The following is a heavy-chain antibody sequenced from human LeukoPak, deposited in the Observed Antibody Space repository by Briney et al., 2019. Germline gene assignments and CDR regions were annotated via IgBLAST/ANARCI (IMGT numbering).Heavy chain of an antibody. D-gene: IGHD3/OR15-3a*01. V-gene: IGHV4-38-2*01. J-gene: IGHJ5*02. CDR2: IYHSGST. CDR1: GYSISSGYY. Sequence: SETLSLTCAVSGYSISSGYYWGWIRHPPGTGLEWIGYIYHSGSTYYIPSLKSRVTISVDASKNQFSLKLSSVTAADTAVYYCARYYFGLRASGWFDPWGQGTLVTVSS. CDR3: ARYYFGLRASGWFDP.